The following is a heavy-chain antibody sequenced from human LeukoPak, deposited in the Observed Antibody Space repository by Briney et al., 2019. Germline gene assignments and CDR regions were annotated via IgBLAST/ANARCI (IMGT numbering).Heavy chain of an antibody. D-gene: IGHD6-19*01. Sequence: SETLSLTCTISGGSISSGYYYWSWIRQPAGKGLEWIGRIYTSGNTNYNPSLKSRVTISLDTSKNQFSLKLSSVTAADTAVYYCARVNIAVAGDASDVWGRGTMVTVSS. CDR1: GGSISSGYYY. CDR3: ARVNIAVAGDASDV. V-gene: IGHV4-61*02. J-gene: IGHJ3*01. CDR2: IYTSGNT.